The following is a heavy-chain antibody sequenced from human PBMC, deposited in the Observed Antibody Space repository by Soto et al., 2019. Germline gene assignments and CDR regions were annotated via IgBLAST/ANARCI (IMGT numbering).Heavy chain of an antibody. CDR2: INHSEST. V-gene: IGHV4-34*01. Sequence: PSETLSLTCAVYGGSFSGYYWNWIRQPPGKGLEWIGEINHSESTNYNPSLKSRVTISEDTSKNQFSLKLSSVTAADTAVYYCARGWGRIFDYWGQGTLVTVSS. CDR3: ARGWGRIFDY. D-gene: IGHD7-27*01. J-gene: IGHJ4*02. CDR1: GGSFSGYY.